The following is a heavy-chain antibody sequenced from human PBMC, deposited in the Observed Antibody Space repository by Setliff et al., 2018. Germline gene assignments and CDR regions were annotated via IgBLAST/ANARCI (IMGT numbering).Heavy chain of an antibody. Sequence: PGGSLRLSCAASGFSLNSFRMTWIRQPPGKGLEWVSSISSTGDDIYYVDSVKGRFTISRDNAKNSLYLQMNSLRAEDTAVYYCARYSSGWFFDYWGQGTPVTVSS. CDR3: ARYSSGWFFDY. CDR2: ISSTGDDI. J-gene: IGHJ4*02. V-gene: IGHV3-21*01. D-gene: IGHD6-19*01. CDR1: GFSLNSFR.